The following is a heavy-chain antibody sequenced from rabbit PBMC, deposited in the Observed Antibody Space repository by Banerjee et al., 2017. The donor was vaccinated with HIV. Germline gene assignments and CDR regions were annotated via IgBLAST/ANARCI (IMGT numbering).Heavy chain of an antibody. CDR3: ASHDNSGWVFNL. CDR2: IDTGSSGTT. Sequence: QQQLVESGGGLVQPEGSLTLTCKASGFSFSSSYWICWVRQAPGKGLEWIACIDTGSSGTTYFASWAKGRFTISRENTQNTVDLKMTSLTAADTATYFCASHDNSGWVFNLWGPGTLVPS. V-gene: IGHV1S45*01. CDR1: GFSFSSSYW. J-gene: IGHJ4*01. D-gene: IGHD4-1*01.